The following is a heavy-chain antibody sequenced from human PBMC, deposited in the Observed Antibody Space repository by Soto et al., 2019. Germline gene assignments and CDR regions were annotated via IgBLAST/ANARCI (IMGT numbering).Heavy chain of an antibody. CDR1: GFTFSSYA. J-gene: IGHJ6*02. CDR2: ISYDGSNK. Sequence: QVPLVESGGGVVQPGRSLRLSCAASGFTFSSYAMHWVRQAPGKRLEWVAVISYDGSNKYYADSVKGRFTISRDNSKNTLYLQMNSLRAEDSAVYYCARDGPNEQWQLSFGLDVSGQGTTVTVSS. D-gene: IGHD6-19*01. CDR3: ARDGPNEQWQLSFGLDV. V-gene: IGHV3-30-3*01.